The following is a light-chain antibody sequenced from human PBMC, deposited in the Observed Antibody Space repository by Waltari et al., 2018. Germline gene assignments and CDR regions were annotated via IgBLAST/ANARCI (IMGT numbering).Light chain of an antibody. Sequence: SYELTQPPSVSVSPRQTASLACPGHTLQGKYASWYQQKPGQSPVLVLYQDNRRPSGIPERFSGSTSGNTATLTISGTQAMDEADYYCQAWDRNTYVVFGGGTKLTVL. CDR2: QDN. CDR1: TLQGKY. V-gene: IGLV3-1*01. CDR3: QAWDRNTYVV. J-gene: IGLJ2*01.